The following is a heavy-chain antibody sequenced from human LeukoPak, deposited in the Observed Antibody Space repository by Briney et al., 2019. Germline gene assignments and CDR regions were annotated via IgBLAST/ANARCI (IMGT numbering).Heavy chain of an antibody. J-gene: IGHJ4*02. CDR2: IKQDGSEK. CDR3: AKGYCSSTSCPGDY. Sequence: TGGSLRLSCAASGFSLSNYWMNWVRQAPGKGLEWVANIKQDGSEKNYVDSVKGRFSISRDNAKNSLILQMNSLRDEDTAVYYCAKGYCSSTSCPGDYWGQGTLVTVSS. V-gene: IGHV3-7*01. CDR1: GFSLSNYW. D-gene: IGHD2-2*01.